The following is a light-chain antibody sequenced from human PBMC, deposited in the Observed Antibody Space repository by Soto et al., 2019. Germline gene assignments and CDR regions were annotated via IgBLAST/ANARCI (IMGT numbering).Light chain of an antibody. CDR3: QQYGSSPVT. J-gene: IGKJ1*01. CDR1: QSVTSNF. V-gene: IGKV3-20*01. CDR2: GAS. Sequence: EIVLTQSPGTLSLSPGERTTLSCRASQSVTSNFLAWYQQKPGQAPRLLIYGASSRATGIPDRFSGSGSGTGFILTISRLEPEDSAVYYCQQYGSSPVTFSQGTKVEIK.